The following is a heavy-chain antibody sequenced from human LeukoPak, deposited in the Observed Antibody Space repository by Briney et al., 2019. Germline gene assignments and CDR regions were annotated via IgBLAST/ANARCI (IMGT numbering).Heavy chain of an antibody. J-gene: IGHJ4*02. V-gene: IGHV1-46*01. CDR2: INPRGDST. D-gene: IGHD1-26*01. CDR1: GYIFSSYY. Sequence: RASVKVSCKASGYIFSSYYMHWVRQAPGQGLEWMGIINPRGDSTTYAQKFQGRLTMTKDMSTSTLYMELSSLRSEDTAVYYCAREHSASAPDYWGQGTLVTVSS. CDR3: AREHSASAPDY.